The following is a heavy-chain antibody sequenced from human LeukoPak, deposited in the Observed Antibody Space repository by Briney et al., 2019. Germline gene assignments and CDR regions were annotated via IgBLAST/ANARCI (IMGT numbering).Heavy chain of an antibody. Sequence: PGVSLRLSCAASGFTFSSYWMSWVRQAPGKGLEWVANIKEDGSEKNYVDSVEGRFTISRDNAKNSLYLQMNSLRAEDTAVYYCARGGGRHVEYWGQGNLVTVSS. V-gene: IGHV3-7*05. CDR3: ARGGGRHVEY. D-gene: IGHD2/OR15-2a*01. CDR1: GFTFSSYW. J-gene: IGHJ4*02. CDR2: IKEDGSEK.